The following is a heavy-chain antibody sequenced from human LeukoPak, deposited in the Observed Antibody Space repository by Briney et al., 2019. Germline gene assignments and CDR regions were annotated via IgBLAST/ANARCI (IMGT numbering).Heavy chain of an antibody. V-gene: IGHV2-5*02. CDR3: AHAMTTVTFFDY. D-gene: IGHD4-17*01. Sequence: ESGPTLVNPTQTLTLTCTFSGFSLNTGGVGVGWIRQPPGKALEWLALIYWDDDKRYSPSLKSRLTITKDTSKNQVVLTMTNMDPVDTATYYCAHAMTTVTFFDYWGQGTLVTASS. CDR2: IYWDDDK. CDR1: GFSLNTGGVG. J-gene: IGHJ4*02.